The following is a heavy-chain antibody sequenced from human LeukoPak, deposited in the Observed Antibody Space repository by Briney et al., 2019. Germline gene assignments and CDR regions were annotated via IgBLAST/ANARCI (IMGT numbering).Heavy chain of an antibody. Sequence: SATLSLTYGVSGGAFSGYYWSWIRQAPGKGLEWIGEMIHSGSSNYNPSLRSRVTISGDTSKNQFSLKLISLTAADTAVYYCARGNIVATILGGLHGTTAFDFWGQGILVTVSS. V-gene: IGHV4-34*01. CDR1: GGAFSGYY. J-gene: IGHJ4*02. CDR2: MIHSGSS. CDR3: ARGNIVATILGGLHGTTAFDF. D-gene: IGHD5-12*01.